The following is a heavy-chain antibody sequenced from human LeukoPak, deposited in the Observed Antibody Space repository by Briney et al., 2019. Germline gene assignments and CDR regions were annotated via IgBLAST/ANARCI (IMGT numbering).Heavy chain of an antibody. Sequence: GGSLRLSCAASGFTFRNCAMSWVRQAPGKGLEWVSGISGTGYNTYYADSVKGRFSISRDNSKNSLYLQMNSLGAEDTAVYYCAKRVSGSLFYFDYWGQRTLVTVSS. CDR1: GFTFRNCA. D-gene: IGHD3-10*01. V-gene: IGHV3-23*01. J-gene: IGHJ4*02. CDR2: ISGTGYNT. CDR3: AKRVSGSLFYFDY.